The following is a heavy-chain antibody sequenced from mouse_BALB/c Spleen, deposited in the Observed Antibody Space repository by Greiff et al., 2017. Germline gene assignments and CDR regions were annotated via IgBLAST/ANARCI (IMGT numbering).Heavy chain of an antibody. Sequence: QVQLQQPGADLVKPGASVKLSCKASGYTFTSYYMYWVKQRPGQGLEWIGGINPSNGGTNFNEKFKSKATLTVDKSSSTAYMQLSSLTSEDSAVYYCTRSGGYYPPDWAMDYWGQGTSVTVSS. CDR3: TRSGGYYPPDWAMDY. CDR1: GYTFTSYY. CDR2: INPSNGGT. J-gene: IGHJ4*01. V-gene: IGHV1S81*02. D-gene: IGHD2-3*01.